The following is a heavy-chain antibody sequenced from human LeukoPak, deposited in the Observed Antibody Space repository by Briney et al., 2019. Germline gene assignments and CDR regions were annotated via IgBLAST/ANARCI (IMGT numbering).Heavy chain of an antibody. Sequence: SVKVSCKASGDTFSSYVISWVRQAPGQGLEWMGGINPVFGTAHYAQKFQDRVTITADEPTSTAYMELSSLRSEDTAVYYCAKTFLTAYDTYFYYYGLDVWGQGTPVTVSS. D-gene: IGHD3-9*01. CDR3: AKTFLTAYDTYFYYYGLDV. J-gene: IGHJ6*02. CDR2: INPVFGTA. V-gene: IGHV1-69*13. CDR1: GDTFSSYV.